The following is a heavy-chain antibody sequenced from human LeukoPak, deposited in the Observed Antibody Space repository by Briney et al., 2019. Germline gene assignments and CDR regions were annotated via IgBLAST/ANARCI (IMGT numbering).Heavy chain of an antibody. V-gene: IGHV3-23*01. D-gene: IGHD6-13*01. CDR1: GFTFTSYT. Sequence: GGSLRLSCAASGFTFTSYTMTWVRQAPGKGLEWVSGISGSGGSTYYADSVKGRFTISRDNSKNTLYLQMNSLRAEDTAVYYCAKDIAAQGFDPWGQGTLVTVSS. CDR3: AKDIAAQGFDP. J-gene: IGHJ5*02. CDR2: ISGSGGST.